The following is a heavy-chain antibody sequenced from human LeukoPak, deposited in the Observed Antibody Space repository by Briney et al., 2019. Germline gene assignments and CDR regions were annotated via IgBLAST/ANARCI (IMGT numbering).Heavy chain of an antibody. CDR1: PFTFSNAW. J-gene: IGHJ4*02. V-gene: IGHV3-21*01. Sequence: GGSLRLSCAASPFTFSNAWMNWVRQAPGKGLEWVSSISSSSSYIYYADSVKGRFTISRDNAKNSLYLQMNSLRAEDTAVYYCARNEDYARINYFDYWGQGTLVTVSS. CDR3: ARNEDYARINYFDY. D-gene: IGHD4-17*01. CDR2: ISSSSSYI.